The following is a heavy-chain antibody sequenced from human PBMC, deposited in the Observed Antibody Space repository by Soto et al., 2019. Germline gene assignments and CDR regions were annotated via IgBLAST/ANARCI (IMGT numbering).Heavy chain of an antibody. CDR2: TYYRSKWYN. CDR1: GDSVSSNSAA. CDR3: ARYIAVAGIGANYYGMDV. V-gene: IGHV6-1*01. D-gene: IGHD6-19*01. Sequence: KQSQTLSLTCAISGDSVSSNSAAWNWIRQSPSRGLEWLGRTYYRSKWYNDYAVSVKSRITINPDTSKNQFSLQLNSVTPEDTAVYYCARYIAVAGIGANYYGMDVWGQGTTVTVSS. J-gene: IGHJ6*02.